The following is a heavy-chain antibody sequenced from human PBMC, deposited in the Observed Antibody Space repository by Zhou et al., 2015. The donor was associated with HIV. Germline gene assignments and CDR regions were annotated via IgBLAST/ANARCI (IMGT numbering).Heavy chain of an antibody. J-gene: IGHJ6*02. Sequence: QVQLVQSGPEVKKPGASVKVSCKASGYTFNAYYINWVRQAPGLGLEWMTWISAYNGNTNYAQKFQGRVTMTTDTSTSTVYMELRSLTSNDTAVYYCASSRVVPGVHEPPYYYGMDVWGQGTTVTVSS. D-gene: IGHD2-2*01. CDR2: ISAYNGNT. CDR1: GYTFNAYY. CDR3: ASSRVVPGVHEPPYYYGMDV. V-gene: IGHV1-18*04.